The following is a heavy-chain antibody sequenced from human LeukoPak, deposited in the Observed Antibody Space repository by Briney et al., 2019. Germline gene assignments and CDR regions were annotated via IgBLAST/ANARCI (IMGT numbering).Heavy chain of an antibody. CDR1: GGSISSYY. D-gene: IGHD1-26*01. V-gene: IGHV4-4*07. CDR2: IYSSGST. CDR3: ARGGSGTILFDY. Sequence: SETLSLTCTVSGGSISSYYWSWIRQPAGKGLEWIGRIYSSGSTNYYPSFESRVTMSEDASNNQFSLKLNSVTAADTAVYYCARGGSGTILFDYWGQGTLVTVSS. J-gene: IGHJ4*02.